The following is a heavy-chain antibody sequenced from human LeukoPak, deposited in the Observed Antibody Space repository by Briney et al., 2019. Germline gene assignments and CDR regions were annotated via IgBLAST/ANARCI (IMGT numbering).Heavy chain of an antibody. Sequence: SETLSLTCTVSGGSISSYYWSWIRQPPGKGLEWIGYIYYSGSTNYNPSLKSRVTISVDTSKNQFSLKLSSATAADTAVYYCARGGLAGDYASPFFDYWGQGTLVTVSS. D-gene: IGHD4-17*01. CDR1: GGSISSYY. CDR3: ARGGLAGDYASPFFDY. J-gene: IGHJ4*02. CDR2: IYYSGST. V-gene: IGHV4-59*01.